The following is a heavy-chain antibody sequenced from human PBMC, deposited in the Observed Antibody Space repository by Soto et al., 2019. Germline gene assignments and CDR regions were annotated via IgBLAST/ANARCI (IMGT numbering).Heavy chain of an antibody. CDR1: GFVFGDYA. CDR3: TRGRGTSGWYADY. Sequence: GGSLRLSCSASGFVFGDYAVTWVRQAPGKGLEWVGVVRSETYGGSTEYAASVKGRFRISRDDSESIAYLQMTNLKTEDTAVYYCTRGRGTSGWYADYWGKGIRVTVSS. CDR2: VRSETYGGST. D-gene: IGHD6-13*01. J-gene: IGHJ4*02. V-gene: IGHV3-49*04.